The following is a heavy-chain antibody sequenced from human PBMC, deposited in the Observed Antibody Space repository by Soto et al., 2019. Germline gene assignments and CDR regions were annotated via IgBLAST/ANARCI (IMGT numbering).Heavy chain of an antibody. J-gene: IGHJ4*02. CDR3: AHRGYYYDSSGHYFFDY. CDR1: GFSLSTSGVG. D-gene: IGHD3-22*01. Sequence: GSGPTLVNPTQTLTLTCTFSGFSLSTSGVGVGWIRQPPGKALEWLALIYWNDDKRYSPSLKSRLTITKDTSKNQVVLTVTNMDPVDTATYYCAHRGYYYDSSGHYFFDYWGQGTLVTVSS. V-gene: IGHV2-5*01. CDR2: IYWNDDK.